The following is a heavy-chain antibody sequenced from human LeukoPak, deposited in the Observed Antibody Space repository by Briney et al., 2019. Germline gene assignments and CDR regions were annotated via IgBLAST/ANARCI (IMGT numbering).Heavy chain of an antibody. CDR3: ARDAGNSGYGCDL. CDR1: GFIFSQYS. J-gene: IGHJ5*02. Sequence: GESLRLSCAASGFIFSQYSMNRVRQAPGKGLEWVSHIRSSSETFYADSVKGRFTISRDNARNSLYLQMNNLRGGDTAIYYCARDAGNSGYGCDLWGQGTLVTVSS. V-gene: IGHV3-48*01. CDR2: IRSSSET. D-gene: IGHD5-12*01.